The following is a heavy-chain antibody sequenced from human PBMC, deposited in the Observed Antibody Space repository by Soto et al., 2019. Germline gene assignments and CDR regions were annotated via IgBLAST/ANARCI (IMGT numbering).Heavy chain of an antibody. V-gene: IGHV3-23*01. J-gene: IGHJ4*02. CDR3: AKWGLKGSSWPTFYYFDY. CDR1: GFTFSSYA. Sequence: GGSLRLSCAASGFTFSSYAMSWVRQAPGKGLEWVSAISGSGGSTYYADSVKGRFTISRDNSKNTLYLQMNSLRAEDTAVYYCAKWGLKGSSWPTFYYFDYWGQGTLVTVSS. CDR2: ISGSGGST. D-gene: IGHD6-13*01.